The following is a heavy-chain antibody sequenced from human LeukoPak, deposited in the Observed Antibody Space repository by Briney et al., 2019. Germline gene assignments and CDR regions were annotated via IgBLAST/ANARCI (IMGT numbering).Heavy chain of an antibody. CDR1: GFTFIRSA. CDR3: VADHPKYGY. Sequence: ASVKVSCKASGFTFIRSAVQWVRQARGQRLEWIGWIVVGSGHTKYAQRLQERVTITWDMSTGTTDMELSSLRSEDTAVYYCVADHPKYGYWGQGTLVTVSS. V-gene: IGHV1-58*01. CDR2: IVVGSGHT. D-gene: IGHD2-2*01. J-gene: IGHJ4*02.